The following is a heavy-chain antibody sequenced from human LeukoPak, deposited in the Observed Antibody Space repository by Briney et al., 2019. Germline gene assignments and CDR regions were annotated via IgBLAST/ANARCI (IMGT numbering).Heavy chain of an antibody. D-gene: IGHD2-15*01. V-gene: IGHV3-11*06. Sequence: GGSLRLSCAASGFTFSDYYMSWIRQAPGKGLEWVSSISSSSSYIYYADSVKGRFTISRDNAKNSLYLQMNSLRAEDTAVYYCARDLGYCSGGSCYIPIYFDYWGQGTLVTVSS. CDR1: GFTFSDYY. CDR2: ISSSSSYI. CDR3: ARDLGYCSGGSCYIPIYFDY. J-gene: IGHJ4*02.